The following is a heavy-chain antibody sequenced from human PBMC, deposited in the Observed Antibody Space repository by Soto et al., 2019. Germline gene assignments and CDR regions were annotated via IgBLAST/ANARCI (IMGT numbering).Heavy chain of an antibody. Sequence: EVQLLESGGGLVQPGGSLRLSCAASGVSFRNYAMAWVRQAPGKGLEWVSGISGSGGATNYVDFVKGRFVISRDNSRNLVYLQMNSLRAEETALYFGAKDRYYDSSRPDVDHWGEGAVVTVSS. CDR2: ISGSGGAT. V-gene: IGHV3-23*01. CDR1: GVSFRNYA. D-gene: IGHD3-22*01. CDR3: AKDRYYDSSRPDVDH. J-gene: IGHJ4*02.